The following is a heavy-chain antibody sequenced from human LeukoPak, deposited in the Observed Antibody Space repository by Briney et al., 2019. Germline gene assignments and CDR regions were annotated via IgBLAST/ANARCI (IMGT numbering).Heavy chain of an antibody. CDR3: AKDLGYSYGWVDC. J-gene: IGHJ4*02. Sequence: GGSLRLSCAASGFSFNTYAMSWVRQAPGKGLECVSTISGNGADTYYADSVKGRFTISRDNVRNTLYLQMKNLRAEDTAVYYCAKDLGYSYGWVDCWGQGTLVTVSS. D-gene: IGHD5-18*01. V-gene: IGHV3-23*01. CDR1: GFSFNTYA. CDR2: ISGNGADT.